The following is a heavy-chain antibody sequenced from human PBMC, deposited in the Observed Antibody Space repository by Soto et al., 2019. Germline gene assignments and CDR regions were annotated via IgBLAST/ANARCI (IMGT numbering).Heavy chain of an antibody. V-gene: IGHV3-7*01. CDR3: ARDLRAYMTTVTANWFDP. D-gene: IGHD4-4*01. CDR1: GFTFSSYW. CDR2: IKQDGSEK. Sequence: EVQLVESGGGLVQPGGSLRLSCAASGFTFSSYWMSWVRQAPGKGLEWVANIKQDGSEKYYVDSVKGRFTISRDNAKISLYLQMNSLRAEDTAVYYCARDLRAYMTTVTANWFDPWGQGTLVTVSS. J-gene: IGHJ5*02.